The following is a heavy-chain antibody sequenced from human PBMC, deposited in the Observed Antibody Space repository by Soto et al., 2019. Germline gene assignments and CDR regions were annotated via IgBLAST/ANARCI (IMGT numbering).Heavy chain of an antibody. Sequence: QVQLVQSGAEVKKPGASVKVSCKASGYTFTSYGISWVRQAPGQGLAWMGWISAYNGNTNYAQTLQGRVTMTTDTSTSTAYMELRSLRSDDTAVYYCARDQPQDYYDSSGYFDYWGQGTLVTVSS. CDR3: ARDQPQDYYDSSGYFDY. CDR2: ISAYNGNT. V-gene: IGHV1-18*01. D-gene: IGHD3-22*01. CDR1: GYTFTSYG. J-gene: IGHJ4*02.